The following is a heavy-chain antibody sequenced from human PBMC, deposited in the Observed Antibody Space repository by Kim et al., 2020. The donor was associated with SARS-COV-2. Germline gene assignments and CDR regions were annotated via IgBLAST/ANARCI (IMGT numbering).Heavy chain of an antibody. V-gene: IGHV4-31*03. CDR2: IYNSGSA. CDR1: GGSISSGNYY. J-gene: IGHJ3*02. Sequence: SETLSLTCTVSGGSISSGNYYWSWIRQHPGKGLEWIGYIYNSGSAYYNPSLKSRVTISVDTSKNQFSLKLNSLTAADTAVYYCARDWGGGSGSYYRALDIWGQGTMVTVSS. D-gene: IGHD3-10*01. CDR3: ARDWGGGSGSYYRALDI.